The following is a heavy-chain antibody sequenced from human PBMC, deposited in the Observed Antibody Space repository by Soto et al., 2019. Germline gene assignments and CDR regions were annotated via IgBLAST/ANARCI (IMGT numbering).Heavy chain of an antibody. D-gene: IGHD5-12*01. Sequence: SVPTLVNPTQTLTLTCTFSGFSFTTAGLAVGWIRQAPGGALEWLTLIYYNDERRFSPSLKTRLTITGDTSKNQVVLSLTNVDPGDTATYFCAHSDGGYEIIYFDFWGQGIPVTVSS. CDR3: AHSDGGYEIIYFDF. J-gene: IGHJ4*02. CDR2: IYYNDER. CDR1: GFSFTTAGLA. V-gene: IGHV2-5*01.